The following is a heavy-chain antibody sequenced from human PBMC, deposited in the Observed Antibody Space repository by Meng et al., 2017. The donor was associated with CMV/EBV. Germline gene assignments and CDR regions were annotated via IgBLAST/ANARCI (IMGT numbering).Heavy chain of an antibody. Sequence: GESLKISCAASGFTVSSHYMSWVRQAPGKGLEWVSVIYSGGSTYYADSVKGRFTISRDNSKNTLYLQMNSLRAEDTAVYYCAREGYSGGLDYWGQGTLVTVSS. V-gene: IGHV3-53*01. CDR2: IYSGGST. CDR1: GFTVSSHY. D-gene: IGHD6-13*01. CDR3: AREGYSGGLDY. J-gene: IGHJ4*02.